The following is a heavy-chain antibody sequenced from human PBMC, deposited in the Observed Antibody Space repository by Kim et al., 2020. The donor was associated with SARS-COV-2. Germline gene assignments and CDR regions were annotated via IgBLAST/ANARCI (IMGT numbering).Heavy chain of an antibody. CDR3: ARVIWGSYRYTDS. Sequence: YAQALTGRFVFSLDTSASPAYLQISSLKAEDTALYYCARVIWGSYRYTDSWGQGTLVTVSS. V-gene: IGHV7-4-1*02. D-gene: IGHD3-16*02. J-gene: IGHJ4*02.